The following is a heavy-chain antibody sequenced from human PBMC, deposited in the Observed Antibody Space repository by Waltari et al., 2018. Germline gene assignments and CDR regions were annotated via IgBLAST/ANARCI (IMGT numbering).Heavy chain of an antibody. Sequence: EVEVEESGGTLVQPGGSLRLSCAASGFSFSGYAMSWVRQAPGKGLEWVSSISGSGATTFYADSVRGRFTISRDNSRDTMYLQMNTLRDEDTAVYFCAKRSRGYTAFYFDYWGQGTLVTVSS. CDR2: ISGSGATT. D-gene: IGHD3-22*01. CDR1: GFSFSGYA. J-gene: IGHJ4*02. V-gene: IGHV3-23*04. CDR3: AKRSRGYTAFYFDY.